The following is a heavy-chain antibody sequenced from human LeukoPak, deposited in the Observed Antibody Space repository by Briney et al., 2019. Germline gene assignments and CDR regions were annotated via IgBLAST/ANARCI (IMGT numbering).Heavy chain of an antibody. CDR2: ISSSGSTI. CDR3: ARGERGLGIGLSNWFDP. V-gene: IGHV3-48*03. Sequence: GGSLRLSCAASGFTFSSYEMNWVRQAPGKGLEWVSYISSSGSTIYYADSVKGRFTISRDNAKNSLYLQMNSLRAEDTAVYCCARGERGLGIGLSNWFDPWGQGTLVTVSS. J-gene: IGHJ5*02. CDR1: GFTFSSYE. D-gene: IGHD7-27*01.